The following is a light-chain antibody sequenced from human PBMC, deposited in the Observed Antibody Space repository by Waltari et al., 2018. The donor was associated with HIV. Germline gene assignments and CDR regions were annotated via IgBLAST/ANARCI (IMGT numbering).Light chain of an antibody. J-gene: IGLJ1*01. CDR1: SSNVGSDAL. V-gene: IGLV2-23*02. CDR3: CSCPRSGIRYV. CDR2: EVT. Sequence: QPALTQPASVSGSPGQPNTNSCTGTSSNVGSDALVPWYQQHPGEAPKLIIYEVTKRPSGVSNRFSGSKSGNTASLTISGLQAEDEADYYCCSCPRSGIRYVFGTGTKVTVL.